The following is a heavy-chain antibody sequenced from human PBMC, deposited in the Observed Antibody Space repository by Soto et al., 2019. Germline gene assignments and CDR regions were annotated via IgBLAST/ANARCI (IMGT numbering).Heavy chain of an antibody. V-gene: IGHV3-74*03. Sequence: EVQLVESGGGLVEPGGSLRLSCAASGFNFSTYWMHWVRQAPGKGPVWVSRISADGSTTKYADSVKGRFTISRDNAKNTLYLQINSLRAEDTAVYYCARGEDILTGYYLSYWGQGTLVTVSS. J-gene: IGHJ4*02. CDR3: ARGEDILTGYYLSY. CDR1: GFNFSTYW. D-gene: IGHD3-9*01. CDR2: ISADGSTT.